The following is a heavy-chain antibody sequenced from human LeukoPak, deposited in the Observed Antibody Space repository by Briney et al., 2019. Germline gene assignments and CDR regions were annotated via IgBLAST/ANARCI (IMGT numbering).Heavy chain of an antibody. CDR2: ISRSSSYI. CDR3: ARGRPSITILGVDI. CDR1: GFTFSSYS. D-gene: IGHD3-3*01. Sequence: GGSLRLSCAASGFTFSSYSMNWVRQAPGKGLEWVSSISRSSSYIYYADSVKGRFTISRDNAKNSLYLQMNSLRAEDTAVYYCARGRPSITILGVDIWGQGTMVTVSS. V-gene: IGHV3-21*01. J-gene: IGHJ3*02.